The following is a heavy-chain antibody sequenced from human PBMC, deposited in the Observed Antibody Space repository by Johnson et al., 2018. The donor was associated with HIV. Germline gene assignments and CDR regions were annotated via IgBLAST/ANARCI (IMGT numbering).Heavy chain of an antibody. D-gene: IGHD4-23*01. Sequence: QVQLVESGGGVVRPGTSLRLSCEGSGLSLSAYGLHWVRQAPGKGLEWVAVIWPDGSNKYYADSVKGRFTISRDNSKNTLYLQMNSLRAEDTTVYYCARVDTYGVNSGAFDICGQGTMVTVSS. CDR1: GLSLSAYG. J-gene: IGHJ3*02. CDR3: ARVDTYGVNSGAFDI. CDR2: IWPDGSNK. V-gene: IGHV3-30*19.